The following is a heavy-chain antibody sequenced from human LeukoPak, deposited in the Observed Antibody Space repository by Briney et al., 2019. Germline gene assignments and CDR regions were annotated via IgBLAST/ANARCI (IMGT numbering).Heavy chain of an antibody. CDR1: GGSFSGYS. Sequence: SETLSLTCAVYGGSFSGYSWSWIRQHPGKGLEWIGYIYYSGSTYYNPSLKSRVTISVDTSKNQFSLKLSSVTAADTAVYYCARAPGYYDSSGYRSWEYFQHWGQGTLVTVSS. V-gene: IGHV4-31*11. CDR2: IYYSGST. D-gene: IGHD3-22*01. CDR3: ARAPGYYDSSGYRSWEYFQH. J-gene: IGHJ1*01.